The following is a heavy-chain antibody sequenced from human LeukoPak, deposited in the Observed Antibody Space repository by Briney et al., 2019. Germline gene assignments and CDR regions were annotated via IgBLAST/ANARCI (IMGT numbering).Heavy chain of an antibody. Sequence: GGSLRLSCAASGFIFGDYAMHWVRQALGKGLEWVSLITGEGGTRNYGDSVKGRFTISRDNSKNSLYLQMNSLTAEDTALYFCVKDSVTMLRGVLSYYYSGMDVWGQGTTVTVSS. CDR2: ITGEGGTR. CDR3: VKDSVTMLRGVLSYYYSGMDV. J-gene: IGHJ6*02. V-gene: IGHV3-43*02. D-gene: IGHD3-10*01. CDR1: GFIFGDYA.